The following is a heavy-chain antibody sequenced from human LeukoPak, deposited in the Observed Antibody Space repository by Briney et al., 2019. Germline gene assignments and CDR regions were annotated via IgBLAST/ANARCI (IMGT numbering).Heavy chain of an antibody. V-gene: IGHV3-21*01. CDR3: ARVGGCSGGSCYATQGDAFDI. Sequence: GGSLRLSCAASGFTFNNAWMNWVRQAPGKGLEWVSCIGSRGSSIYYADSVKGRFTISRDNAKNSLYLQMNSLRAEDTAVYYCARVGGCSGGSCYATQGDAFDIWGQGTMVTVSS. CDR1: GFTFNNAW. CDR2: IGSRGSSI. D-gene: IGHD2-15*01. J-gene: IGHJ3*02.